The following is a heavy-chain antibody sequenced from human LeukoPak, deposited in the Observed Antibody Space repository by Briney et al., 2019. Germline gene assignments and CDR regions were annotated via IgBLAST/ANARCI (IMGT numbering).Heavy chain of an antibody. D-gene: IGHD1-26*01. CDR2: ISGSGGST. V-gene: IGHV3-23*01. CDR1: GFTFSSYA. CDR3: ARPVGATIPVFFDY. Sequence: GGSLSLSCAASGFTFSSYAMSWVRQAPGKGLEWVSAISGSGGSTYYADSVKGRFTISRDNSKNTLYLQMNSLRAEDTAVYYCARPVGATIPVFFDYWGQGTLVTVSS. J-gene: IGHJ4*02.